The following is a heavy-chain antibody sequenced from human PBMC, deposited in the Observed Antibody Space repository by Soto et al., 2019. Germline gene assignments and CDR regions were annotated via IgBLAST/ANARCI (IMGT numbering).Heavy chain of an antibody. J-gene: IGHJ4*02. V-gene: IGHV3-23*01. Sequence: EVQLLESGGGLVQSGGSLRLSCAASEFTFSNYAMSWVRQAPGKGLEWVSAISGSGGTTSYADSVKGRFTISRDNSKNTLYLQMNCLGAEDTAVYYCAKIRSTFRSLSCRNFDSRGQGTLVTVSA. CDR1: EFTFSNYA. D-gene: IGHD3-3*01. CDR2: ISGSGGTT. CDR3: AKIRSTFRSLSCRNFDS.